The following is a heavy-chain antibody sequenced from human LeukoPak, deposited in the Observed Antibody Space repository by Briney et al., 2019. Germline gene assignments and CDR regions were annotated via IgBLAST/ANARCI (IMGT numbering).Heavy chain of an antibody. Sequence: GESLKISCKGSGYSFTSYWIGWVRQMPGKGLEWMGIIYPGDSDTRHSPSFQGQVTISADKSISTAYLQWSSLKASDTAMYYCARQGYDILTGYSNWFDPWGQGTLVTVSS. CDR2: IYPGDSDT. CDR1: GYSFTSYW. J-gene: IGHJ5*02. D-gene: IGHD3-9*01. V-gene: IGHV5-51*01. CDR3: ARQGYDILTGYSNWFDP.